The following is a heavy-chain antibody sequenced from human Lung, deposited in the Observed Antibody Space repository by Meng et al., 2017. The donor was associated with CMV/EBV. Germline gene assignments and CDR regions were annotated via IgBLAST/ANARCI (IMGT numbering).Heavy chain of an antibody. CDR2: SSAYNGNT. D-gene: IGHD5-18*01. Sequence: ASVKDSXKASGYTFNSYGISWVRQAPGQGLEWVGCSSAYNGNTNFAEQFKGRVTMTTDTSTTTAYLELRSLRSDDTAVYYCAGAGYSDAPASDEWGQGTVVTVSS. J-gene: IGHJ4*02. V-gene: IGHV1-18*01. CDR1: GYTFNSYG. CDR3: AGAGYSDAPASDE.